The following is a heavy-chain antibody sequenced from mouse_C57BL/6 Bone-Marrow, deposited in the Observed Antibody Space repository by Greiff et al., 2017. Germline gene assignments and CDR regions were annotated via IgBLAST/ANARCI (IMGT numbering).Heavy chain of an antibody. V-gene: IGHV2-9-1*01. Sequence: VQGVESGPGLVAPSQSLSITCTVSGFSLTSYAISWVRQPPGKGLEWLGVIWTGGGTNYNSALKSRLSISKDNSKSQVFLKMNSLQTDDTARYYCARVYYSNPYWYFDVWGTGTTVTVSS. D-gene: IGHD2-5*01. CDR2: IWTGGGT. CDR3: ARVYYSNPYWYFDV. J-gene: IGHJ1*03. CDR1: GFSLTSYA.